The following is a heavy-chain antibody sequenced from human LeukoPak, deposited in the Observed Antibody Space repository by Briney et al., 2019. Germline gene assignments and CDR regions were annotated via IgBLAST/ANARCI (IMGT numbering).Heavy chain of an antibody. D-gene: IGHD4-23*01. J-gene: IGHJ4*02. V-gene: IGHV3-23*01. Sequence: GGSLRLSCAASGFTFSSYAMSWVRQAPGKGLEWVSGISGSGGSTYYADSVKGRFTVSRDNSKNTLSLQMDSLRVEDTALYYCAKDWTTVVTPKGYYFDSWGQGTLVTVSS. CDR3: AKDWTTVVTPKGYYFDS. CDR2: ISGSGGST. CDR1: GFTFSSYA.